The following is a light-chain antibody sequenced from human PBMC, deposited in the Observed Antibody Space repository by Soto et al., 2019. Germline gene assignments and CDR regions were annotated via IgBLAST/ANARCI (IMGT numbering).Light chain of an antibody. CDR1: QTVSSNY. CDR2: GAS. CDR3: QQYTGPPTT. Sequence: EIVLTQSPGTLSVSPGDGATLSCRASQTVSSNYLAWCQQRPGQAPRLLIYGASTRAAGIPGRFSGSGSGTDFTLTITRLEPEDSAVYFCQQYTGPPTTFGQGTRLEI. J-gene: IGKJ5*01. V-gene: IGKV3-20*01.